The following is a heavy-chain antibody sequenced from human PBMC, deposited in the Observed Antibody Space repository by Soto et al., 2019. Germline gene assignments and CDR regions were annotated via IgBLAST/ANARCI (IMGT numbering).Heavy chain of an antibody. Sequence: GGSLRLSCAASGFTFSSYSMNWVRQAPGKGLEWVSYISSSGSTIYYADSVKGRFTISRDNAKNSLYLQMNSLRAEDTAVYYCARLGYSYGFFDYWGQGIPVTVSS. V-gene: IGHV3-48*04. J-gene: IGHJ4*02. D-gene: IGHD5-18*01. CDR3: ARLGYSYGFFDY. CDR2: ISSSGSTI. CDR1: GFTFSSYS.